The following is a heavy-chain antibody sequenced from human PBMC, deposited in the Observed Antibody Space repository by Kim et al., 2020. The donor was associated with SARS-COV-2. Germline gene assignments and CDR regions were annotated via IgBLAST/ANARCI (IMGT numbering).Heavy chain of an antibody. CDR3: ARDRSSGWYRYWYFDL. CDR1: GFTVSSNY. J-gene: IGHJ2*01. D-gene: IGHD6-19*01. Sequence: GGSLRLSCAASGFTVSSNYMSWVRQAPGKGLEWVSVIYSGGSTYYADSVKGRFTISRDNSKNTLYLQMNSLRAEDTAVYYCARDRSSGWYRYWYFDLWGRGTLVTVSS. CDR2: IYSGGST. V-gene: IGHV3-53*01.